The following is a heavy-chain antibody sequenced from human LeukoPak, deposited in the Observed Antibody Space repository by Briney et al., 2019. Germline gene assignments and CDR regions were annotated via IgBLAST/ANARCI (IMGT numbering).Heavy chain of an antibody. J-gene: IGHJ4*02. CDR2: ITDNGAHT. Sequence: GGSLRLSCAASGFTISNSSMTWVRQAPGKGLDWVSIITDNGAHTYYADSVKRRFTISRDTSENTLYLQMNSLRADDTAVYYCATVGGSCSSSNCFAYFAYWGQGTLLTVSS. V-gene: IGHV3-23*01. CDR3: ATVGGSCSSSNCFAYFAY. CDR1: GFTISNSS. D-gene: IGHD2-2*01.